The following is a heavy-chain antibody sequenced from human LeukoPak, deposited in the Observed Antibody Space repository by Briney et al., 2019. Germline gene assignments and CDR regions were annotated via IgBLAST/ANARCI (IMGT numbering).Heavy chain of an antibody. J-gene: IGHJ3*02. CDR2: ISSSGSTI. CDR1: GGSFSGYY. V-gene: IGHV3-11*04. CDR3: AREIDAFDI. Sequence: LSLTCAVYGGSFSGYYWSWIRQAPGKGLEWVSYISSSGSTIYYADSVKGRFTISRNNAKNSLYLQMNSLRAEDTAVYYCAREIDAFDIWGQGTMVTVSS.